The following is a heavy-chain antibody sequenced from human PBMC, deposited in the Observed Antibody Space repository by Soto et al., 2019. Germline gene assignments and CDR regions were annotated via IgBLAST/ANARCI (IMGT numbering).Heavy chain of an antibody. V-gene: IGHV3-30-3*01. CDR3: ASLGIAAAGTPLHDASDLSTFDY. Sequence: QVQLVESGGGVVEPGRSLRLSCAASGFTFSSYAMHWVRQAPGKGLEWVAVISYEGSNKYYADSVKGRFTISRDNSKNTLYLQMNSLKAEDTAVYYCASLGIAAAGTPLHDASDLSTFDYWCQGTLVTFAS. CDR2: ISYEGSNK. CDR1: GFTFSSYA. J-gene: IGHJ4*02. D-gene: IGHD6-13*01.